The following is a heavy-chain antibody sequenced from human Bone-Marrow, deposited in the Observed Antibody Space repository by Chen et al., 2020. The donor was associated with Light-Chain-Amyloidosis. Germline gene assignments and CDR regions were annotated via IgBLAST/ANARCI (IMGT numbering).Heavy chain of an antibody. J-gene: IGHJ5*02. D-gene: IGHD6-19*01. CDR3: AKIRSGWYGGNWVDP. V-gene: IGHV3-9*01. CDR2: IRWNRGRI. CDR1: GFTFDDYA. Sequence: EVQLVESGGGLVQPGRSLRLSCAASGFTFDDYAMHWVRQAPGKGLEWGSGIRWNRGRIGYGDSGEGRFNNSRGKGKDSLYLEMNSLGAGGTGLYYWAKIRSGWYGGNWVDPWGQGTLVTVSS.